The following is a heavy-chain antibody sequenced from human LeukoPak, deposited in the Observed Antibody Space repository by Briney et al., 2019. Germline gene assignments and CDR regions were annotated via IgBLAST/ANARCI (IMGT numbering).Heavy chain of an antibody. Sequence: GGSLRLSCAASGFTVSSNYMSWVRQAPGKGLEWVSVIYSGGSTYYADSVKGKFTISRDNSKNTLYLQMNSLRGEDTAVYYCARAGRNDPRGYSYGFFDYWGQGTLVTVSS. CDR2: IYSGGST. CDR1: GFTVSSNY. J-gene: IGHJ4*02. CDR3: ARAGRNDPRGYSYGFFDY. V-gene: IGHV3-66*01. D-gene: IGHD5-18*01.